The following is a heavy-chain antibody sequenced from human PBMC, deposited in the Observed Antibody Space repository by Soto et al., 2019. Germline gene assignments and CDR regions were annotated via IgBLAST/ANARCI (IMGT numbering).Heavy chain of an antibody. CDR3: ARDEDSGSYYFDY. V-gene: IGHV3-33*01. Sequence: QVQLVESGGGVVQPGRSLRLSCAASGFTFSSYGMHWVRQAPGKGLEWVAVIWYDGSNKYYADSVKGRFTISRDNSKNTLYLQMKSLRAEDTAVYYCARDEDSGSYYFDYWGQGTLVTVSS. CDR2: IWYDGSNK. D-gene: IGHD1-26*01. CDR1: GFTFSSYG. J-gene: IGHJ4*02.